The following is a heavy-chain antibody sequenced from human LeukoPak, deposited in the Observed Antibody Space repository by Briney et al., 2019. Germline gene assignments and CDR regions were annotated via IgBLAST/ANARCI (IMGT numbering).Heavy chain of an antibody. CDR3: ARDGSDTAMADFDY. CDR2: INPNSGGT. D-gene: IGHD5-18*01. J-gene: IGHJ4*02. Sequence: ASVKVSCKASGYTFTSYYMHWVRQAPGQGLEWMGWINPNSGGTNYAQKFQGRVTMTRDTSISTAYMELSRLRSDDTAVYYCARDGSDTAMADFDYWGQGTLVTVSS. V-gene: IGHV1-2*02. CDR1: GYTFTSYY.